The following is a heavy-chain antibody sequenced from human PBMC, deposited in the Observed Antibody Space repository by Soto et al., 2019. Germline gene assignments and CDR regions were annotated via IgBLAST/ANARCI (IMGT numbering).Heavy chain of an antibody. Sequence: QVQLQESGPGLVKPSQTLSLTCSVSGDSISRIDYYWTWIRQHPEKGLEWIGNIYFRGNTYYSPSLESRLTTSVDTSKNQFSLKLTSVTAADTAVYYCAREGGSDDSGGYLIRGAVDIWGQGTMVTVSS. J-gene: IGHJ3*02. D-gene: IGHD3-22*01. CDR2: IYFRGNT. CDR3: AREGGSDDSGGYLIRGAVDI. CDR1: GDSISRIDYY. V-gene: IGHV4-31*03.